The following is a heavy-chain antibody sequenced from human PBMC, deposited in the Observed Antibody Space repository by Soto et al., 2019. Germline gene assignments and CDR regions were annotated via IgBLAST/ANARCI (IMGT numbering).Heavy chain of an antibody. V-gene: IGHV3-15*01. CDR1: GFSFTYAW. Sequence: PGGSLRLSCAASGFSFTYAWMGWVRQAPGRGLEWVGRIKSRAHGGTTDFPAPVKGRFSISRDDSKSILYLQMSSLQTDDTAVYHCTSDNGHMSLPLFSSWGQGILVTVSS. D-gene: IGHD2-8*01. CDR3: TSDNGHMSLPLFSS. CDR2: IKSRAHGGTT. J-gene: IGHJ5*02.